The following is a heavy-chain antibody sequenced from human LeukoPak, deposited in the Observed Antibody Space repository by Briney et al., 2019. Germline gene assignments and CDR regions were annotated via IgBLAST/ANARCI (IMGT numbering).Heavy chain of an antibody. J-gene: IGHJ3*02. V-gene: IGHV3-7*01. D-gene: IGHD4-17*01. CDR3: ARGGGTVINAASNI. Sequence: GGSLRLSCAASGFTFSSYAMSWVRQAPGNGLEWVANIKQDGSEKYYVDSVKGRFTISRENAKNSLYLQMNSLRAEDTAVDYCARGGGTVINAASNIWGKGKTATASS. CDR1: GFTFSSYA. CDR2: IKQDGSEK.